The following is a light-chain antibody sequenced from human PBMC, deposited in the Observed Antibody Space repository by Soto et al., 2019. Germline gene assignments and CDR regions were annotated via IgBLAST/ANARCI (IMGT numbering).Light chain of an antibody. CDR2: GTS. V-gene: IGKV3-20*01. J-gene: IGKJ5*01. CDR3: HQYGGSPIT. CDR1: QSISSKF. Sequence: ESVLTQSPGTLYFSPGERATLSCGTSQSISSKFLAWYQQKPGQAPRLLIYGTSIRATGIPDRFSGSGSGTDFTLSISRLEAEDFAVYFCHQYGGSPITFGQGTPLEIK.